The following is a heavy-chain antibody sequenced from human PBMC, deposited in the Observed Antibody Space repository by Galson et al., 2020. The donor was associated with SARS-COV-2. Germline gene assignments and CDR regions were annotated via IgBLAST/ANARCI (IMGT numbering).Heavy chain of an antibody. CDR2: IRGSGGST. D-gene: IGHD3-10*01. CDR1: GFTYRRYA. Sequence: GGSLRLYCAASGFTYRRYAMSWVRQAPGKGMEWVSAIRGSGGSTYYADSVKGRFTISRDNSKNTLYLQMNSLRAEDTAVYYCAGSYVYYYYDGMDVWGQGTTVTVSS. V-gene: IGHV3-23*01. J-gene: IGHJ6*02. CDR3: AGSYVYYYYDGMDV.